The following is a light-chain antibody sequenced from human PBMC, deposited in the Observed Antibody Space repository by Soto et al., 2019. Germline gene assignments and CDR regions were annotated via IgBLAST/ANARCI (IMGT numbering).Light chain of an antibody. CDR2: SNN. CDR1: YSNIGSNS. V-gene: IGLV1-47*02. CDR3: AAWDDSPSGLV. Sequence: QSVLTQPPSASGTPGQRVTISCSGSYSNIGSNSVFWYQQLPGTTPTLLIYSNNRRPSGVPDRFSASKSGTSASLAISGLRSEDEAHYYCAAWDDSPSGLVFGGGTTVTVL. J-gene: IGLJ2*01.